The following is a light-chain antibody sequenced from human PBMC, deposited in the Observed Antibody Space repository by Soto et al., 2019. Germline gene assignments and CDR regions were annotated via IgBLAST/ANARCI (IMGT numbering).Light chain of an antibody. Sequence: QSVLTQPASVSGSPGQSITISCTGTSSDIGSYNLVSWYQQYPDNGPKLMIYEGSKRPSGVSDRFSGSKSGNTASLTISGLQPEDEADYYCCSYAGSSTTMIFGGGTKLTVL. J-gene: IGLJ2*01. CDR3: CSYAGSSTTMI. CDR1: SSDIGSYNL. V-gene: IGLV2-23*01. CDR2: EGS.